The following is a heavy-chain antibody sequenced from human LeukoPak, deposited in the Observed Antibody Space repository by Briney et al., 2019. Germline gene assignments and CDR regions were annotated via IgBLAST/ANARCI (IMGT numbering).Heavy chain of an antibody. Sequence: GGSLRLSCAASGFTFSNAWMSWVRQAPGKGLEWVGRIKSNADGGTTDYAAPVKGRFTISRDDSKTTLYVQMNSLRTEDTAVYYCTTGGPDYVGMPLDFWGQGTLVTVSS. CDR1: GFTFSNAW. D-gene: IGHD4-23*01. CDR2: IKSNADGGTT. J-gene: IGHJ4*02. CDR3: TTGGPDYVGMPLDF. V-gene: IGHV3-15*01.